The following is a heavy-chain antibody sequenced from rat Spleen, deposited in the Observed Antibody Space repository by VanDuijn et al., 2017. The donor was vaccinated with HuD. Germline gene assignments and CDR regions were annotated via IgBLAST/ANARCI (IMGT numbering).Heavy chain of an antibody. D-gene: IGHD1-10*01. CDR1: GFTFSDYF. J-gene: IGHJ4*01. Sequence: EVQLVESDGGLVQPGRSLKLSCTASGFTFSDYFMAWVRQAPTKGLEWVASITDTGGYTYYPDSVKGRFTISRDNAKSTLYLQMNSLRSEDTATYYCARPDNTYYVMDAWGQGASVTVSS. CDR2: ITDTGGYT. V-gene: IGHV5-25*01. CDR3: ARPDNTYYVMDA.